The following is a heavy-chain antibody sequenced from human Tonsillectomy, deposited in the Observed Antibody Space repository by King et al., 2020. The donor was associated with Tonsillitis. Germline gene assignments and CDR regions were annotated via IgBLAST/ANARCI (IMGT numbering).Heavy chain of an antibody. D-gene: IGHD2-15*01. V-gene: IGHV4-59*01. CDR2: IYYTGST. Sequence: QLQESGPGLVKPSETLSLTCTVSGGSISDYYWTWIRQPPGKGLEWIGYIYYTGSTNYNPSLKSRVTISLDTSRNQFSLRLTSVAAADAAVYYWAREVVGASPNGFDPWGQGTLVTVSS. CDR3: AREVVGASPNGFDP. J-gene: IGHJ5*02. CDR1: GGSISDYY.